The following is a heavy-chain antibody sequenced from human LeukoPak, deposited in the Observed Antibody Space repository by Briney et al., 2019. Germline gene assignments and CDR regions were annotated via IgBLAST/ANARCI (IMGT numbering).Heavy chain of an antibody. Sequence: GGSLRLSCAASGFTFSSYSMNWVRQAPGKGLEWVSYISSSSSTIYYADSVKGRFAISRDNAKNSLYLQMNSLRAEDTAVYYCARDMTLISSWPIFDYWGQGTLVTVSS. CDR3: ARDMTLISSWPIFDY. J-gene: IGHJ4*02. V-gene: IGHV3-48*01. D-gene: IGHD6-13*01. CDR2: ISSSSSTI. CDR1: GFTFSSYS.